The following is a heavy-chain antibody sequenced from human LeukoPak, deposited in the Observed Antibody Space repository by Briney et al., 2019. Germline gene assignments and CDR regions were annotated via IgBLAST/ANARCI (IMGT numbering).Heavy chain of an antibody. V-gene: IGHV1-69*13. CDR2: IIPIFGTA. J-gene: IGHJ4*02. D-gene: IGHD2-21*02. CDR1: GGTFSSYA. CDR3: ARGVECGGDCYDFDY. Sequence: GASVKVSCKASGGTFSSYAISWVRQAPGQGLEWMGGIIPIFGTANYAQKFQGRVTITADESTSTAYMELSSLRSEDTDVYYCARGVECGGDCYDFDYWGQGTLVTVSS.